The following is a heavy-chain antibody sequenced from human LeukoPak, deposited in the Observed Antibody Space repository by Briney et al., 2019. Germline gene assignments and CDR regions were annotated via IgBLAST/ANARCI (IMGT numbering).Heavy chain of an antibody. J-gene: IGHJ6*02. CDR1: GGTFRSYG. D-gene: IGHD1-26*01. CDR2: VIPVLGIT. Sequence: ASVKVSCKASGGTFRSYGINCARQAPGQGLEWIGRVIPVLGITHYAQRFQGRVTITANKDTSTVDMELTSLRFEDTAVYYCSRAAGGLVGAMESEYHQYAMDVWGQGTTVTVSS. V-gene: IGHV1-69*04. CDR3: SRAAGGLVGAMESEYHQYAMDV.